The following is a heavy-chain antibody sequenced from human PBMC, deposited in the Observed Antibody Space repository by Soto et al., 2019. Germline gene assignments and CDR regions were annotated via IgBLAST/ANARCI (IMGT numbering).Heavy chain of an antibody. CDR3: ARSAARRESYFDY. J-gene: IGHJ4*02. Sequence: GGSLRLSCAASGFTFSSYGMHWVRQAPGKGLEWVAVIWYYGSNKYYADSVKGRFTISRDNSKNTLYLQMNSLRAEDTAVYYCARSAARRESYFDYWGQGTLVTVSS. D-gene: IGHD6-6*01. CDR2: IWYYGSNK. V-gene: IGHV3-33*01. CDR1: GFTFSSYG.